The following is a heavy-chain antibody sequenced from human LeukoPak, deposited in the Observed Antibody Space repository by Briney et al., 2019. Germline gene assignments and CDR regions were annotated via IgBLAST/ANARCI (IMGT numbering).Heavy chain of an antibody. CDR1: GGSISSYY. Sequence: SETLSLTCTVSGGSISSYYWSWIRQPAGKGLEWIGRIYTSGSTNYNPSLKSRVTMSVDTSKNQFSLKLSSVTAADTAVYYCARDLTYYDFWSGFNNWLDPWGQGTLVTVSS. J-gene: IGHJ5*02. D-gene: IGHD3-3*01. CDR2: IYTSGST. CDR3: ARDLTYYDFWSGFNNWLDP. V-gene: IGHV4-4*07.